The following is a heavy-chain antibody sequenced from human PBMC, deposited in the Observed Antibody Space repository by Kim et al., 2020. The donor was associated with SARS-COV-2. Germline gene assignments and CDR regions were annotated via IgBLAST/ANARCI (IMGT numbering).Heavy chain of an antibody. CDR1: GFTFSSYS. Sequence: GGSLRLSCAVSGFTFSSYSMNWVRQAPGKGLEWVSSISSSSSYIYYADSVKGRFTISRDNAKNSLYMQINSLRAEDTAVYYCARDDRAKYSSSFTVDYWGQGTLVTVSS. V-gene: IGHV3-21*01. CDR2: ISSSSSYI. CDR3: ARDDRAKYSSSFTVDY. J-gene: IGHJ4*02. D-gene: IGHD6-13*01.